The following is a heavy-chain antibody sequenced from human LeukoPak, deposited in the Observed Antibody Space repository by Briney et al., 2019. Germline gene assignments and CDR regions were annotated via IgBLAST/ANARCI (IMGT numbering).Heavy chain of an antibody. Sequence: ASVKVSCKASGGTFSSYAISWVRQAPGQGLEWMGWMNPNSGNTGHAQKFQGRVTMTRNTSISTAYMELSSLRSEDTAVYYCATGMASDYWGQGTLVTVSS. V-gene: IGHV1-8*02. CDR1: GGTFSSYA. D-gene: IGHD6-13*01. CDR2: MNPNSGNT. J-gene: IGHJ4*02. CDR3: ATGMASDY.